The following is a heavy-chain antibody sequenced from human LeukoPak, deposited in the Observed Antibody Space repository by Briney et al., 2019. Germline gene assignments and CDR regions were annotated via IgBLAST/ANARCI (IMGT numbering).Heavy chain of an antibody. CDR1: GYTFTAYY. CDR3: ASGGSLDNWYVGYFDY. D-gene: IGHD1-1*01. V-gene: IGHV1-2*02. J-gene: IGHJ4*02. CDR2: INPNSGDT. Sequence: ASVKVSCKASGYTFTAYYMHWVRQAPGQGLEWMGWINPNSGDTNFAQKFQGRVTMTRDSSISTAYMEVSRLRSDDTAVYYCASGGSLDNWYVGYFDYWGQGTLVTVSS.